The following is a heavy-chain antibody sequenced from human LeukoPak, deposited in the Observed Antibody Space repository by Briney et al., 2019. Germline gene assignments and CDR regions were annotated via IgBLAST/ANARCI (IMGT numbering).Heavy chain of an antibody. J-gene: IGHJ2*01. CDR2: IYYSGST. CDR1: GGSISSHY. CDR3: ARDQGTAMVPDWYFDL. V-gene: IGHV4-59*11. D-gene: IGHD5-18*01. Sequence: SGTLSLTCTVSGGSISSHYWSWIRQPPGKGLEWIGYIYYSGSTNYNPSLKSRVTISVDTSKNQFSLKLSSVTAADTAVYYCARDQGTAMVPDWYFDLWGRGTLVTVSS.